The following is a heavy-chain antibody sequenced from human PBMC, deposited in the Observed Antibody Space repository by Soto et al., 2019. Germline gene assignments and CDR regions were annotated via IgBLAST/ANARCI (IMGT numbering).Heavy chain of an antibody. D-gene: IGHD6-13*01. CDR2: INSDGSTT. CDR3: ARGGAAGNWFDP. CDR1: GFTFSSYW. V-gene: IGHV3-74*01. J-gene: IGHJ5*02. Sequence: PGGSLRLSCAASGFTFSSYWMHWVRQVPGRGLVWVSTINSDGSTTSYAEPVKGRFTSSRDKAKNTVYLQMDSLRAEDTAVYYCARGGAAGNWFDPWGQGTLVTVSS.